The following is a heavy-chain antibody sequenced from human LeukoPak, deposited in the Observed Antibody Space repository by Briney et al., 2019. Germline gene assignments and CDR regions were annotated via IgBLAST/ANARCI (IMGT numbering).Heavy chain of an antibody. D-gene: IGHD5-24*01. Sequence: PGGSLRLSCAASGFTFSSYWMSWVRQAPGKGLEWVANIKQDGSEKYYVDSVKGRFTISRDNAKNSLYLQMNSLRAEDTAVYYCASTRSRGRDHDAFDIWGQGTMVTVSS. CDR3: ASTRSRGRDHDAFDI. J-gene: IGHJ3*02. CDR1: GFTFSSYW. CDR2: IKQDGSEK. V-gene: IGHV3-7*01.